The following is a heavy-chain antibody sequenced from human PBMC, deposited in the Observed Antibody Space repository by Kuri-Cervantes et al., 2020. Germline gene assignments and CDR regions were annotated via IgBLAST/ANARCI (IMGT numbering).Heavy chain of an antibody. CDR1: GGSISSGGYY. CDR3: ARPGGGFFWSAYYGDGMDV. J-gene: IGHJ6*02. V-gene: IGHV4-39*01. D-gene: IGHD3-3*01. Sequence: SETLSLTCTVSGGSISSGGYYWSWIRQHPGKGLEWIGYIYYSGSTYYNPSLKSRVTISVDTSKNQFSLKLSSVTAADTAVYYCARPGGGFFWSAYYGDGMDVWAKGPRSPSP. CDR2: IYYSGST.